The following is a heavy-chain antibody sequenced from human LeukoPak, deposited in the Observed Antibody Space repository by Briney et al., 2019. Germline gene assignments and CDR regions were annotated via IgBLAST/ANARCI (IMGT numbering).Heavy chain of an antibody. CDR2: IYYSGHT. D-gene: IGHD3-16*01. CDR1: GDSLNTYY. CDR3: TKGYYEPFDS. V-gene: IGHV4-59*12. Sequence: PSETLSLTCAVSGDSLNTYYWNWIRQTPGKGLEWIGYIYYSGHTDYNPSLKSRVTLSMDTSKNQFSLKLTSVTAADTAVYFCTKGYYEPFDSWGQGILVTVSS. J-gene: IGHJ4*02.